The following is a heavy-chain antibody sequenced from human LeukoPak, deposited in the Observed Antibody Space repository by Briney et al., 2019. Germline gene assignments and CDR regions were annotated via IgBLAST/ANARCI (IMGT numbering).Heavy chain of an antibody. Sequence: GGSLRLSCAASGFTFSSYEMNWVRQAPGKGLEWVSYISSSGSTIYYADSVKGRFTIPRDNAKNSLYLQINSLRAEDTAVYYCARGYGPGDYWGQGTLDTVSS. CDR1: GFTFSSYE. V-gene: IGHV3-48*03. J-gene: IGHJ4*02. D-gene: IGHD4-17*01. CDR3: ARGYGPGDY. CDR2: ISSSGSTI.